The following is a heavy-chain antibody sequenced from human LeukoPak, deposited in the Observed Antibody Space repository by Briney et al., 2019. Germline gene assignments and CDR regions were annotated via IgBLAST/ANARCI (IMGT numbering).Heavy chain of an antibody. J-gene: IGHJ2*01. CDR3: ARDRTRITGDRGPHYWYFDL. Sequence: SETLSLTCTVSGGSISSYYWSWIRQPAGKGLEWIGRIYTSGGTNYNPSLKSRVTMSVDTSKNQFSLKLSSVTAADTAVYYCARDRTRITGDRGPHYWYFDLWGRGTLVTVSS. D-gene: IGHD7-27*01. CDR1: GGSISSYY. V-gene: IGHV4-4*07. CDR2: IYTSGGT.